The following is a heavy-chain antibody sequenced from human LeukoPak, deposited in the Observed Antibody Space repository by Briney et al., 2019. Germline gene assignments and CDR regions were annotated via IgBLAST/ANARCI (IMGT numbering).Heavy chain of an antibody. Sequence: PGGSLRLSCAASGFTFSSYDLSWVRQAPGKGLECVSAISRGVGSTYYADSVKGRFTISRDNPKNTLYLQMNNLRADDTAVYYCAKKGQADDNGKPDWGQGTLVTVSS. V-gene: IGHV3-23*01. D-gene: IGHD1-1*01. CDR2: ISRGVGST. CDR3: AKKGQADDNGKPD. J-gene: IGHJ4*02. CDR1: GFTFSSYD.